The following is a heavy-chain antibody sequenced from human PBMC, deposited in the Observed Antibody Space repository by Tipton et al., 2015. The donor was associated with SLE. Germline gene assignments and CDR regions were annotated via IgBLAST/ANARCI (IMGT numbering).Heavy chain of an antibody. CDR1: GFTVSSYG. CDR3: AREGDIVVVVDAFDI. V-gene: IGHV3-30*03. J-gene: IGHJ3*02. D-gene: IGHD2-15*01. Sequence: SLRLSCAASGFTVSSYGMHWIRQVPGKGLEWVAVISYDGSNKYYADSVKGRFIISRDNSKNTLYLQMNSLRAEDTAVYYCAREGDIVVVVDAFDIWGQGTMVTVSS. CDR2: ISYDGSNK.